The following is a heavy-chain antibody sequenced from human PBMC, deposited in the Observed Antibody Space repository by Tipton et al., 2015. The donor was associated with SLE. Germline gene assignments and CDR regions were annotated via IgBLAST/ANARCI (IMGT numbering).Heavy chain of an antibody. CDR3: ARHCQLYSFVY. J-gene: IGHJ4*02. Sequence: TLSLTCSVSGDSISSSSYYWGWIRQSPGKGLEWIGSIYYSGSTYYNPSLKSRVTMSVDTSKSQFSPQLTSVTAADTAVYYCARHCQLYSFVYWGQGTLVTVSS. CDR2: IYYSGST. CDR1: GDSISSSSYY. D-gene: IGHD2-15*01. V-gene: IGHV4-39*07.